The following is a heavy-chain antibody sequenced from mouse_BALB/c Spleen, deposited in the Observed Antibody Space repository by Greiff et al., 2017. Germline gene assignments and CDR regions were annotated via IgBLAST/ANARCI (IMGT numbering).Heavy chain of an antibody. Sequence: QVQLKQSGAELVRPGASVKLSCKASGYTFTSYWINWVKQRPGQGLEWIGNIYPSDSYTNYNQKFKDKATLTVDKSSSTAYMQLSSPTSEDSAVYYCTRYRGPYYYAMDYWGQGTSVTVSS. D-gene: IGHD2-14*01. CDR1: GYTFTSYW. CDR3: TRYRGPYYYAMDY. V-gene: IGHV1-69*02. J-gene: IGHJ4*01. CDR2: IYPSDSYT.